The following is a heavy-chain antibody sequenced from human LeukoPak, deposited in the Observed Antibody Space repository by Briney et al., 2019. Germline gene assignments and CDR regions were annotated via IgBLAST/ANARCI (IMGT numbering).Heavy chain of an antibody. CDR2: IYYSGST. J-gene: IGHJ5*02. D-gene: IGHD2-15*01. CDR1: GGSISSYY. Sequence: PSETLSLTCTVSGGSISSYYWSWIRQPPGKGLEWIGYIYYSGSTNYNPSLKSRVTISVDTSKTHFSLKLSSVTAADTAVYYCARVVAAPNWFDPWGQGTLVTVPS. CDR3: ARVVAAPNWFDP. V-gene: IGHV4-59*01.